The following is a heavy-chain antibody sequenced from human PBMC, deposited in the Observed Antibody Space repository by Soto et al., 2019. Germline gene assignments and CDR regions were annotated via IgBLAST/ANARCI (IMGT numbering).Heavy chain of an antibody. CDR2: IIPIFGTS. Sequence: QVQLVQSGAEVKKPGSSVKVSCKASGGTFSSYAISWVRQAPGQGLEWMGGIIPIFGTSNYAQKFQGRVTITADKSTRTAYMELSSLRSEDTAVYYCARDSDSSGYDPDYFDYWGQGTLVTVSS. J-gene: IGHJ4*02. D-gene: IGHD3-22*01. CDR3: ARDSDSSGYDPDYFDY. V-gene: IGHV1-69*06. CDR1: GGTFSSYA.